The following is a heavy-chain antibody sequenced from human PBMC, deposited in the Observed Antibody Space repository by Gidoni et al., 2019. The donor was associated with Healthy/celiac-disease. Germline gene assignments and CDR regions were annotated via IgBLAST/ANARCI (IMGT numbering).Heavy chain of an antibody. Sequence: LEWIGYIYYSGSTYYNPSLKSRVTISVDTSKNQFSLKLSSVTAADTAVYYCARGYYGDYGGAVDYWGQGTLVTVSS. V-gene: IGHV4-31*02. J-gene: IGHJ4*02. D-gene: IGHD4-17*01. CDR3: ARGYYGDYGGAVDY. CDR2: IYYSGST.